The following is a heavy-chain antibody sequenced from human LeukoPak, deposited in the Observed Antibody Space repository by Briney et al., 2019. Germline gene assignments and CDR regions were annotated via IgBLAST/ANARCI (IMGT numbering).Heavy chain of an antibody. Sequence: PGRSLRLSCAASGFTFSSYGMHWVRQAPGKGLEWVAVISYDGSNKYYADSVKGRFTISRDNSKNTLYLQMNSLRAEDTAVYYCAKDGRLWFGELFKDNWFDPWGQGTLVTVSS. D-gene: IGHD3-10*01. CDR2: ISYDGSNK. J-gene: IGHJ5*02. CDR1: GFTFSSYG. V-gene: IGHV3-30*18. CDR3: AKDGRLWFGELFKDNWFDP.